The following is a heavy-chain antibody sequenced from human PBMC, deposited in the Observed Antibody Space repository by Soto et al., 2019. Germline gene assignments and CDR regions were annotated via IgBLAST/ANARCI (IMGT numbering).Heavy chain of an antibody. V-gene: IGHV3-23*01. CDR2: ISGSGIST. CDR3: AKEGEHSSGWANFDY. J-gene: IGHJ4*02. Sequence: GGSLRLSCAASGFTFSSYAMSWVRQAPGKGLEWVSAISGSGISTYYADSVKGRFTISRDNSKNTLYLQMSSLRAEDAAVYYCAKEGEHSSGWANFDYWGQGTLVTVSS. CDR1: GFTFSSYA. D-gene: IGHD6-19*01.